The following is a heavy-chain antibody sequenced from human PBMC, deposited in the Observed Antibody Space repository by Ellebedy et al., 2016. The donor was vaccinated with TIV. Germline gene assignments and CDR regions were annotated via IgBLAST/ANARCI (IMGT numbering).Heavy chain of an antibody. V-gene: IGHV3-7*01. CDR3: ATDGSYGDYLSPTYAFVI. CDR1: GFTFSSYW. Sequence: GESLKISCGASGFTFSSYWMTWVRQAPGKGLEWVAHIKQDGSEKYYVDSVKGRFTISRDNAKNSLYLHLISLRAEDTAMYYCATDGSYGDYLSPTYAFVIWGQGTMVTVSS. CDR2: IKQDGSEK. D-gene: IGHD4-17*01. J-gene: IGHJ3*02.